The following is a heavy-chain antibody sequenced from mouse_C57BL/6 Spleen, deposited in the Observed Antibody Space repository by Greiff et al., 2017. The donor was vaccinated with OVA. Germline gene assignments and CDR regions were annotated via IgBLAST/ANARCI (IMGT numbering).Heavy chain of an antibody. CDR3: ARGSSYFDY. Sequence: EVKVVESGGGLVQPGGSLSLSCAASGFTFTDYYMSWVRQPPGKALEWLGFIRNKANGYTTEYSASVKGRFTISRDNSQSILYLQMNALRAEDSATYYCARGSSYFDYWGQGTTLTVSS. V-gene: IGHV7-3*01. CDR1: GFTFTDYY. CDR2: IRNKANGYTT. J-gene: IGHJ2*01.